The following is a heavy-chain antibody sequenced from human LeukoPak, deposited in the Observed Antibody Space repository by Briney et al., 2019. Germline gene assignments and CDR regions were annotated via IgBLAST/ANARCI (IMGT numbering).Heavy chain of an antibody. D-gene: IGHD5-18*01. CDR2: LSGSGGST. CDR3: AKQFGYSYASGYYFDF. Sequence: PGGSLRLSCAASGFTFSSYAMNWVRQAPGKGLEWVSSLSGSGGSTVYADSVKGRFTISRDNSKNTLFLQMNSLTAEDTAAYYCAKQFGYSYASGYYFDFWGQATLVTVSS. CDR1: GFTFSSYA. J-gene: IGHJ4*02. V-gene: IGHV3-23*01.